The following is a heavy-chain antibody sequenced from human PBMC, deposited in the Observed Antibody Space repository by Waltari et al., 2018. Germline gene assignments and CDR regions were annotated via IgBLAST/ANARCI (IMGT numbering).Heavy chain of an antibody. CDR1: GGSFSGYY. V-gene: IGHV4-34*01. D-gene: IGHD7-27*01. Sequence: QVQLQQWGAGLLEPSETLSLTCAVYGGSFSGYYWAWLRQSPGKGLQFIGEVHQSGGPNYNPSLGSRVTISLDMSKNQFSLKLTSVTAADTGIYFCARGETGNFYFDDWGQGSQVTVSS. J-gene: IGHJ4*02. CDR2: VHQSGGP. CDR3: ARGETGNFYFDD.